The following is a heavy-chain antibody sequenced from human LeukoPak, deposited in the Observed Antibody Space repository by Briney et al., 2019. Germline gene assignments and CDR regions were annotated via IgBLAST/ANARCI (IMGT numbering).Heavy chain of an antibody. V-gene: IGHV3-66*01. D-gene: IGHD3-10*01. J-gene: IGHJ4*02. CDR2: VYSDGTT. Sequence: PGGCLRLSCAASGFTFSKYAMSWVRQAPGEGLEWVSVVYSDGTTYYADSVKGRFTISRDKSKNTLSLQMNSLRVEDTAVYYCARDRGFDWGQGTLVTVSA. CDR3: ARDRGFD. CDR1: GFTFSKYA.